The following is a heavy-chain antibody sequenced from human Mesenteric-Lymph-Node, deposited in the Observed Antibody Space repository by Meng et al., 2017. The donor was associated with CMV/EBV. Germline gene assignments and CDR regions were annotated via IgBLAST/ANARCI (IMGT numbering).Heavy chain of an antibody. J-gene: IGHJ4*02. CDR1: GGSFSGYY. Sequence: QVQLHQWGAGLLNPSGTLSVTCAVYGGSFSGYYWNWIRQSPEKGLEWIGEINHSGSTTYNPSFTSRIIISVDTSTNQISLNMSSVTAADTAVYYCARGSSYDILTGYFDYWGQGALVTVSS. D-gene: IGHD3-9*01. V-gene: IGHV4-34*01. CDR2: INHSGST. CDR3: ARGSSYDILTGYFDY.